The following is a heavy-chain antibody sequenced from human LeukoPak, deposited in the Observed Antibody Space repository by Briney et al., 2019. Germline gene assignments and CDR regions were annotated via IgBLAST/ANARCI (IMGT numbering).Heavy chain of an antibody. CDR2: INPNSGGT. V-gene: IGHV1-2*02. CDR3: ARDPADLWFGELYWFDP. CDR1: GYTFTGYY. J-gene: IGHJ5*02. D-gene: IGHD3-10*01. Sequence: ASVKVSCKASGYTFTGYYMHWVRQAPGQGLEWMGWINPNSGGTNYAQKFQGRVTMTRDTSISTAYMELSRLRSDDTAVYYCARDPADLWFGELYWFDPWGQGTLVTVSS.